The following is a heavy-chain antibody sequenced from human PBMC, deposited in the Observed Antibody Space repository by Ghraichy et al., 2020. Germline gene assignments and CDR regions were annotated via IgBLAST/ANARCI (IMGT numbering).Heavy chain of an antibody. CDR2: INANGGDT. D-gene: IGHD3-16*01. V-gene: IGHV1-2*06. Sequence: ASVKVSCKASGYTFTGYYMHWVRQTPGQGLEWMGRINANGGDTDYAQKFHGRVTMTRDTSITTAYMELNRLRSDDTAVYFCARDGGFTSLAYFYLWGRGTLVTVSS. CDR3: ARDGGFTSLAYFYL. J-gene: IGHJ2*01. CDR1: GYTFTGYY.